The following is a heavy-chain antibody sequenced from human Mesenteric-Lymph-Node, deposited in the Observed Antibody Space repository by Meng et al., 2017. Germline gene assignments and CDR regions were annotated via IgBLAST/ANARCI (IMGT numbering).Heavy chain of an antibody. Sequence: QVQLQESGLGLVKPSQTLSLTCTVSGGSISSSDSYWSWIRQPPGKGLEWIGYIYNSGTAYYNPSLKSRVTISVDTSKNQFSLKLNSVTAADTAVYYCARVLKGMTTVTTWYFNLWGRGTLVTVSS. V-gene: IGHV4-30-4*01. J-gene: IGHJ2*01. D-gene: IGHD4-17*01. CDR2: IYNSGTA. CDR3: ARVLKGMTTVTTWYFNL. CDR1: GGSISSSDSY.